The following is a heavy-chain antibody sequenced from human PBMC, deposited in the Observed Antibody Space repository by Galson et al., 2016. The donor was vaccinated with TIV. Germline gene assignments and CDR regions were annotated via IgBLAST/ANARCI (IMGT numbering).Heavy chain of an antibody. J-gene: IGHJ6*02. CDR2: ISRSGGNS. V-gene: IGHV3-48*02. CDR1: GFIFSDYA. CDR3: AREQNYALDV. Sequence: LRLSCAASGFIFSDYAMNWARQTPGKGLEWISYISRSGGNSFYAESVKGRFTVSRDSLDKSVFLQMNSMRDEDTAVYFCAREQNYALDVWGPGTMVTVSS. D-gene: IGHD1-7*01.